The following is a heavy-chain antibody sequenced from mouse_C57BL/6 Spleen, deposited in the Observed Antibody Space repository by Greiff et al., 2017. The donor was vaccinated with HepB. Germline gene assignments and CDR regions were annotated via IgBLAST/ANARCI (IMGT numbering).Heavy chain of an antibody. CDR2: IDPETGGT. Sequence: QVHVKQSGAELVRPGASVTLSCKASGYTFTDYEMHWVKQTPVHGLEWIGAIDPETGGTAYNQKFKGKAILTADKSSSTAYMELRSLTSEDSAVYYCTRGPYSNSYYFDYWGQGTTLTVSS. CDR3: TRGPYSNSYYFDY. V-gene: IGHV1-15*01. CDR1: GYTFTDYE. D-gene: IGHD2-5*01. J-gene: IGHJ2*01.